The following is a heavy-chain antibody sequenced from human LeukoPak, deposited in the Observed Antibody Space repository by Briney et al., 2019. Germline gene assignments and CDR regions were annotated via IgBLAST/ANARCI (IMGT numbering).Heavy chain of an antibody. D-gene: IGHD6-13*01. CDR2: ISANGGRT. V-gene: IGHV3-64D*06. J-gene: IGHJ4*02. CDR1: GFTFSDYY. Sequence: GGSLRLSCAASGFTFSDYYMSWVRQAPGKGLEYVSAISANGGRTYYADSVKGRFTISRDTSKNTLYLQMSSLRAEDTAMYHCVKDLYKGDSASWYFFHYWGQGTLVTVSS. CDR3: VKDLYKGDSASWYFFHY.